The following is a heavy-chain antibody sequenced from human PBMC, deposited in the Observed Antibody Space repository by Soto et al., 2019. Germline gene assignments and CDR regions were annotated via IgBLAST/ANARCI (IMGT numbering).Heavy chain of an antibody. D-gene: IGHD6-13*01. CDR2: IYYSGST. V-gene: IGHV4-39*01. CDR3: ARPALRRAFDI. CDR1: GGSISNSSYY. J-gene: IGHJ3*02. Sequence: QLQLQESGPGLVKPSETLSLTCTVSGGSISNSSYYWGWIRQPPGKGLEWIGSIYYSGSTYYNPSLKSRVTISVDTSKNQFSLKLSSVTAADTAVYYCARPALRRAFDIWGQGTMVTVSS.